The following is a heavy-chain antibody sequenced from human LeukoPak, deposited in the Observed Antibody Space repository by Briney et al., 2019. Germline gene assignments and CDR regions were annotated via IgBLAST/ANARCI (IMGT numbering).Heavy chain of an antibody. D-gene: IGHD3-16*02. V-gene: IGHV4-61*08. CDR3: ARATPSSQSDWQSRKFMITFGGVIVPVFDY. J-gene: IGHJ4*02. Sequence: PSETLSLTCTVSGGSISSGDYYWSWIRQPPGKGLEWIGYIYYSGSTNYNPSLKSRVTISVDTSKNQFSLKLSSVTAADTAVYYCARATPSSQSDWQSRKFMITFGGVIVPVFDYWGQGTLVTVSS. CDR2: IYYSGST. CDR1: GGSISSGDYY.